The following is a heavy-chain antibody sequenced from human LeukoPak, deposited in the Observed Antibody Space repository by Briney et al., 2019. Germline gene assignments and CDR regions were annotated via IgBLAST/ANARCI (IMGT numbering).Heavy chain of an antibody. J-gene: IGHJ4*02. D-gene: IGHD3-10*01. CDR2: ISYDGSNK. V-gene: IGHV3-30*03. CDR1: GFTFSSYG. Sequence: GGSLRLSCAASGFTFSSYGMHWVRQAPGKGLEWVAVISYDGSNKYYADSVKGRFTISRDNSKNTLYLQMNSLRGEDTAVYYCVATRVCGGVLLRPNCLYFENWGQGTLVSVSS. CDR3: VATRVCGGVLLRPNCLYFEN.